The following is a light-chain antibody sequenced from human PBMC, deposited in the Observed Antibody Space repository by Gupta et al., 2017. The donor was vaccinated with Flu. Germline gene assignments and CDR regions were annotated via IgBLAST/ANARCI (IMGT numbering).Light chain of an antibody. J-gene: IGLJ1*01. V-gene: IGLV2-14*01. CDR2: EVS. CDR1: SIDVGGHKF. Sequence: QSALTQPASVSGSPGQSITISCNGTSIDVGGHKFVSWFQQHPGKVPKLMIYEVSNRPSGVSNRFSGSKSGNTASLTISGLQAEDEADYYCSSYTSSYEGYVFGTGTRVTVL. CDR3: SSYTSSYEGYV.